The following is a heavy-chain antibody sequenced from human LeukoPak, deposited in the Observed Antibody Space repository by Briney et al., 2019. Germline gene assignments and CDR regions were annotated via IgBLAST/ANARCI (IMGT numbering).Heavy chain of an antibody. V-gene: IGHV3-48*02. D-gene: IGHD3-10*01. CDR1: GFTFSTYS. CDR2: ISYSSDTI. CDR3: ARDYDSGTSYFDY. Sequence: GGSLRFSCAASGFTFSTYSMNWVRQAPGKGLEWLSYISYSSDTIYYADSVKGRFTISRDNAKNSLYLQMNSLRDEDTAVYYCARDYDSGTSYFDYWGQGTLVTVSS. J-gene: IGHJ4*02.